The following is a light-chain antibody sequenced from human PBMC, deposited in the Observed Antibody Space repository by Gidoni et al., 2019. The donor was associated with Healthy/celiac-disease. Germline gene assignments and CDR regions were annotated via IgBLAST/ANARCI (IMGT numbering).Light chain of an antibody. CDR1: QSVSSSY. Sequence: EIALTQSPGTLSLSPGERATLSCRASQSVSSSYLAWYQQKPGQAPRLLIYGASSRATGIPDRFSGSGSGTDFTLTISRLEPEDFAVYYCQQYGSSPSTFXXXTKVEIK. CDR3: QQYGSSPST. V-gene: IGKV3-20*01. J-gene: IGKJ1*01. CDR2: GAS.